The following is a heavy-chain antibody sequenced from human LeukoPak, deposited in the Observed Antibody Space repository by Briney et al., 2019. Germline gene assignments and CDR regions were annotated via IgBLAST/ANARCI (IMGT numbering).Heavy chain of an antibody. CDR2: NSASGGRA. V-gene: IGHV3-23*01. J-gene: IGHJ4*02. CDR1: GXTFSSYA. CDR3: ARDRQQLANFDY. Sequence: GGSLRLSCAASGXTFSSYAMSWVRQAPGKGREWVSGNSASGGRAYYADSVKGRFTISRDNSKNTLYLQMNSLRAEDTAVYYCARDRQQLANFDYWGQGTLVTVSS. D-gene: IGHD6-13*01.